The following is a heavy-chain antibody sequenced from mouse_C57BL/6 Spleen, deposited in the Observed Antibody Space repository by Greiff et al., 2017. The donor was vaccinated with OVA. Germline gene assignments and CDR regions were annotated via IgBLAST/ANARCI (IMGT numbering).Heavy chain of an antibody. CDR3: ARNWLSSGYYAMDY. J-gene: IGHJ4*01. D-gene: IGHD3-2*02. CDR2: IWTGGGT. CDR1: GFSLTSYA. Sequence: QVQLQQSGPGLVAPSQSLSITCTVSGFSLTSYAISWVRQPPGKGLEWLGVIWTGGGTNYNSALKSRLSISKDNSKSQVFLKMNSLQTDDTARYYCARNWLSSGYYAMDYWGQGTSVTVSS. V-gene: IGHV2-9-1*01.